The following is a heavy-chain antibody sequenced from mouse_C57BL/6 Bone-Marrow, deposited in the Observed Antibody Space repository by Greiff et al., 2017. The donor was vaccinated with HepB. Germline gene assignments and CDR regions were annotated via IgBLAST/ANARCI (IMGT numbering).Heavy chain of an antibody. V-gene: IGHV5-16*01. CDR2: INYDGSST. Sequence: EVKLEESEGGLVQPGSSMKLSCTASGFTFSDYYMAWVRQVPEKGLEWVANINYDGSSTYYLDSLKSRFIISRDNAKNILYLQMSSLKSEDTATYYCARGFPYYYGSSYAMDYWGQGTSVTVSS. CDR1: GFTFSDYY. D-gene: IGHD1-1*01. CDR3: ARGFPYYYGSSYAMDY. J-gene: IGHJ4*01.